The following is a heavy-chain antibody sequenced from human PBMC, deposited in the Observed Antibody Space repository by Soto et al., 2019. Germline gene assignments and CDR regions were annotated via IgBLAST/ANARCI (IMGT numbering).Heavy chain of an antibody. J-gene: IGHJ6*03. CDR1: GFTFSSYV. V-gene: IGHV3-23*01. Sequence: GGSLRLSCAASGFTFSSYVMNWARQAPGEGLEWVSTISVTGGTTYYADSVKGRFTVSRDNSKNTLYLQMNSLRAEDTAVYYCAKEERGSSGWYSNYYYYYMDVWGKGTTVTVSS. CDR3: AKEERGSSGWYSNYYYYYMDV. D-gene: IGHD6-19*01. CDR2: ISVTGGTT.